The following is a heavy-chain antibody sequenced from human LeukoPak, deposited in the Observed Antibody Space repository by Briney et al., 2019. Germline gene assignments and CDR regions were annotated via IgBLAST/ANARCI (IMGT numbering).Heavy chain of an antibody. Sequence: PGGSLRLSCAASGFTFSSYAMSWVRQAPGKGLEWVSAISGSGGSTYYADSVKGRFTISRDNSKNTLYLQMNSLRAEDTAVYYCAKYSSSWYRYYYYYTDVWGKGTTVTVSS. D-gene: IGHD6-13*01. CDR2: ISGSGGST. J-gene: IGHJ6*03. V-gene: IGHV3-23*01. CDR1: GFTFSSYA. CDR3: AKYSSSWYRYYYYYTDV.